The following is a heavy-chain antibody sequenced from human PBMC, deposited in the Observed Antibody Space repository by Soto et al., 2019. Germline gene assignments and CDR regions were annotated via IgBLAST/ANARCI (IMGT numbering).Heavy chain of an antibody. D-gene: IGHD3-10*01. CDR3: ASDLFGSGSFAYYYGMDV. CDR2: IDVDGSGA. CDR1: GFFFSNYW. J-gene: IGHJ6*02. V-gene: IGHV3-74*01. Sequence: EVQLVESGGGLVQPGGSLRLSCAASGFFFSNYWMHWVRQAPGKGLVWVSRIDVDGSGANYADSVKGRFTISRDNAKNTLYLEMNCLRAEDTAVYYYASDLFGSGSFAYYYGMDVWGQGTTVTVSS.